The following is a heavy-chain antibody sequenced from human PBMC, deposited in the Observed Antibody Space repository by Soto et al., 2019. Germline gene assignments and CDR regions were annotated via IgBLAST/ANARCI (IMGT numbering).Heavy chain of an antibody. V-gene: IGHV3-48*01. CDR1: FARKS. Sequence: FARKSMNCARQAPGKGLEWISYISSSSRTIYYPDSLQGRFTISRDNAKNSLSLQLNSLRAEDTAVYYAAGDKRRSTLAYWGQGTLDPGSS. CDR3: AGDKRRSTLAY. CDR2: ISSSSRTI. J-gene: IGHJ4*01.